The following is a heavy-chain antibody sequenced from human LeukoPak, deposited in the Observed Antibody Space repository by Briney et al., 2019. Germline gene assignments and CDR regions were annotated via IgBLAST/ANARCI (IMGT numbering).Heavy chain of an antibody. V-gene: IGHV1-69*04. D-gene: IGHD3-10*01. Sequence: ASVKVSCKASGGTFSSYAISWVRQAPGQGLEWMGRIIPILGIANYAQKFQGRVTITADKSTSTAYMELSSLRSEDTAVYYCARPYGSGSQLGYYYYGMDVWGQGTTVTVSS. J-gene: IGHJ6*02. CDR3: ARPYGSGSQLGYYYYGMDV. CDR1: GGTFSSYA. CDR2: IIPILGIA.